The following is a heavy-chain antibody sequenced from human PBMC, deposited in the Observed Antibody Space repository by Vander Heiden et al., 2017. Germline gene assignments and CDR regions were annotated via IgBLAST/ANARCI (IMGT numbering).Heavy chain of an antibody. CDR2: SSYHGDNQ. D-gene: IGHD1-26*01. V-gene: IGHV3-30-3*01. Sequence: QVDLVGSGGGVVQPGRALTLSCTASGFTFNSYSMHWVRQAPGKGLEWVAVSSYHGDNQYSADSVNGRFTISRDNSKSILYLQMNSLRAEDTAVYYCAREGWELRGSFDYWGQGTLVTVSS. CDR1: GFTFNSYS. J-gene: IGHJ4*02. CDR3: AREGWELRGSFDY.